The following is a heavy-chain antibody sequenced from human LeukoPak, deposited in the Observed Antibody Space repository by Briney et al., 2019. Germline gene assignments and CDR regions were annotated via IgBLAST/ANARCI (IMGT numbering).Heavy chain of an antibody. D-gene: IGHD3-10*01. V-gene: IGHV3-7*01. CDR2: IKQDGSEQ. J-gene: IGHJ4*02. Sequence: GGSLRLSCEASGFTFSSYWMRWVRQAPGKGLEWVANIKQDGSEQYYVDSVKGRFTISRDNAKNSLYLQMNSLRAEDTAVYYCIRDRGYFDYWGQGTLVTVSS. CDR1: GFTFSSYW. CDR3: IRDRGYFDY.